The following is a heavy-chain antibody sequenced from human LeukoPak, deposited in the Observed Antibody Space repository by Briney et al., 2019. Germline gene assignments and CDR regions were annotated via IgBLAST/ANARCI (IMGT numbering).Heavy chain of an antibody. D-gene: IGHD3-10*01. V-gene: IGHV4-59*08. CDR2: IHYSGIT. CDR3: ASSGNYYFTLDY. Sequence: ASETLSLTCSVYGGPISNYYWSWIRQPPGKGLEWIGYIHYSGITKYNPSVKSRVTISLDTSKNQFSLKLSSVTAADTAVYYCASSGNYYFTLDYWGQGTLVTVSS. J-gene: IGHJ4*02. CDR1: GGPISNYY.